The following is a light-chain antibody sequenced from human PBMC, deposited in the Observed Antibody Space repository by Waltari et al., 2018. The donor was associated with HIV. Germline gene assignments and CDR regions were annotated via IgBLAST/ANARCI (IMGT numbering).Light chain of an antibody. CDR1: QALHNNF. Sequence: ESLLTQSPATLSLSPGERATLSCRASQALHNNFLAWYQQKPGQAPRLLIFGASNRANDIPDRFIGSGSGTDFTLTITRLEPEDFAVYFCHQYDHSPRTFGQVTKVEVK. J-gene: IGKJ1*01. CDR3: HQYDHSPRT. CDR2: GAS. V-gene: IGKV3-20*01.